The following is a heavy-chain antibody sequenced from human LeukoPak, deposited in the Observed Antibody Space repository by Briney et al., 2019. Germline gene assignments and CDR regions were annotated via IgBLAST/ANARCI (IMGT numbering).Heavy chain of an antibody. V-gene: IGHV5-51*01. D-gene: IGHD1-26*01. J-gene: IGHJ4*02. CDR2: IFPRDSDT. CDR1: GYSFTNNW. Sequence: GESLKISCKVSGYSFTNNWLGWVRQMPGKGLEWMGIIFPRDSDTRYSPSFQGQVTISADKSISTAYLQWSSLKASDTAMYYCARYSGSFSKSFDSWGQGTLVTVSS. CDR3: ARYSGSFSKSFDS.